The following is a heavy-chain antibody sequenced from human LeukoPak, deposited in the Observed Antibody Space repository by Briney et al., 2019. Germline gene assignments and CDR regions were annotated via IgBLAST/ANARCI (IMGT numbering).Heavy chain of an antibody. CDR2: INPNSGGT. Sequence: ASVTVSCTASGYTFTGYYMHWVRQAPGQGLEWMGWINPNSGGTNYAQKFQGWVTMTRDTSISTAYMELSRLRSDDTAVYYCAREGSSSSENYYYGMDVWGQGTTVTVSS. D-gene: IGHD6-6*01. V-gene: IGHV1-2*04. J-gene: IGHJ6*02. CDR3: AREGSSSSENYYYGMDV. CDR1: GYTFTGYY.